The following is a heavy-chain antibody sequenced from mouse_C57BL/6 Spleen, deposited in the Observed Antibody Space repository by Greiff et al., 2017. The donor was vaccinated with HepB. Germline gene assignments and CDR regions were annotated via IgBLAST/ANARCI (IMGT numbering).Heavy chain of an antibody. CDR2: IDPENGDT. CDR3: TTGPYYSNYEAMDY. CDR1: GFNIKDDY. J-gene: IGHJ4*01. Sequence: EVQVVESGAELVRPGASVKLSCTASGFNIKDDYMHWVKQRPEQGLEWIGWIDPENGDTEYASKFQGKATITADTSSNTAYLQLSSLTSEDTAVYYCTTGPYYSNYEAMDYWGQGTSVTVSS. D-gene: IGHD2-5*01. V-gene: IGHV14-4*01.